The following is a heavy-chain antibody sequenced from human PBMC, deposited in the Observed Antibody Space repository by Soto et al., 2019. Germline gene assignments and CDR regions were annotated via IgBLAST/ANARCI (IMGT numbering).Heavy chain of an antibody. CDR1: GFSFSSYG. D-gene: IGHD3-10*01. V-gene: IGHV3-30*18. J-gene: IGHJ6*04. Sequence: GGSLRLSCAASGFSFSSYGIHWVRQAPGKGLEWVAVISNDGSNKYYADSVKGRFTISRDNSKNRLYLQMNSLGAEDTAVYYCAKAGSNYGSGSYYKANHMDVWGKGTTVTVSS. CDR3: AKAGSNYGSGSYYKANHMDV. CDR2: ISNDGSNK.